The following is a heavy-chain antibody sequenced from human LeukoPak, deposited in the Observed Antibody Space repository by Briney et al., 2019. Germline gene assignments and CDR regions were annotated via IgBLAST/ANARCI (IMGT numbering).Heavy chain of an antibody. D-gene: IGHD3-3*01. V-gene: IGHV1-46*01. CDR2: INPSGGST. CDR1: GYTFTSYY. J-gene: IGHJ4*02. CDR3: GRVRIFGVVKPFDY. Sequence: ASVNVSCKAPGYTFTSYYMHWVRQAPGQGLEWMGIINPSGGSTSYAQKFQGRVTMTRDMSTSTVYMELSSLRSEDTAVYYCGRVRIFGVVKPFDYWGQGTLVTVSS.